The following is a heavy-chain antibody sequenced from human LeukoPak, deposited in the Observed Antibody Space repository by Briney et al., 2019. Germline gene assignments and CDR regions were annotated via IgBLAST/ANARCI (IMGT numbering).Heavy chain of an antibody. CDR3: ARKIVGATFSG. V-gene: IGHV3-48*01. Sequence: GGSLRLSCAASGFTFSSYSMNWVRHAPGKGLEWVSYISSSSSTIYYADSVKGRFTISRDNAKNSLYLQMNSLRAEDTAVYYCARKIVGATFSGWGQGTLVTVSS. J-gene: IGHJ4*02. D-gene: IGHD1-26*01. CDR1: GFTFSSYS. CDR2: ISSSSSTI.